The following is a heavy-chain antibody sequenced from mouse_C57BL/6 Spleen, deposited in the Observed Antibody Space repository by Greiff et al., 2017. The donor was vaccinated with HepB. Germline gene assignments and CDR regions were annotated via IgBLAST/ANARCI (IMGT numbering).Heavy chain of an antibody. V-gene: IGHV1-26*01. Sequence: EVQLQQSGPELVKPGASVKISCKASGYTFTDYYMNWVKQSHGKSLEWIGDINPNNGGTSYNQKFKGKATLTVDKSSSTAYMELRSLTSEDSAVYYCARGIYYYGSSYRNYFDYWGQGTTLTVSS. CDR2: INPNNGGT. D-gene: IGHD1-1*01. CDR3: ARGIYYYGSSYRNYFDY. CDR1: GYTFTDYY. J-gene: IGHJ2*01.